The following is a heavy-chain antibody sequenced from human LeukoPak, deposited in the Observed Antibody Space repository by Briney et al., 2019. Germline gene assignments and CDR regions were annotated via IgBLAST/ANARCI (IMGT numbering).Heavy chain of an antibody. CDR3: ARLPATVTTYFDY. J-gene: IGHJ4*02. V-gene: IGHV4-39*01. D-gene: IGHD4-17*01. CDR1: GGFISSSSYY. Sequence: SETLSLTCTVSGGFISSSSYYWGWIRQPPGKGLEWIGSIYYSGSTYYNPSLKSRVTISVDTSKNQFSLKLSSVTAADTAVYYCARLPATVTTYFDYWGQGTLVTVSS. CDR2: IYYSGST.